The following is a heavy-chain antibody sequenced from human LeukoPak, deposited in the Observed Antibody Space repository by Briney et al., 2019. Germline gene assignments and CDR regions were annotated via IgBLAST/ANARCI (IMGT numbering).Heavy chain of an antibody. V-gene: IGHV3-21*01. CDR3: ARRHDYSNYPDY. Sequence: GGSLRLSCPASGFTFSSYIMNWVRQAPGKGLEWVSSISSSSSYIYYADSVKGRFTISRDNAKNSLYLQMNSLRAEDTAVYYCARRHDYSNYPDYWGQGTLVTVSS. CDR2: ISSSSSYI. J-gene: IGHJ4*02. D-gene: IGHD4-11*01. CDR1: GFTFSSYI.